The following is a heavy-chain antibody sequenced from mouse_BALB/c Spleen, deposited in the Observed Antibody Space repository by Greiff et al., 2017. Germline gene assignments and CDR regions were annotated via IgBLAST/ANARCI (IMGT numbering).Heavy chain of an antibody. Sequence: EVQLQQSGAELVKPGASVKLSCTASGFNIKDTYMHWVKQRPEQGLEWIGRIDPANGNTKYDPKFQGKATITADTSSNTAYLQLSSLTSEDTAVYYCASTAEGDYFDYWGQGTTLTVSS. CDR2: IDPANGNT. V-gene: IGHV14-3*02. J-gene: IGHJ2*01. CDR3: ASTAEGDYFDY. D-gene: IGHD1-2*01. CDR1: GFNIKDTY.